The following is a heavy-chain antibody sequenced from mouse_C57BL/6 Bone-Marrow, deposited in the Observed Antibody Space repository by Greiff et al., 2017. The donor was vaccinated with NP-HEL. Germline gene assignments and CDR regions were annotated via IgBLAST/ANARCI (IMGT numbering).Heavy chain of an antibody. CDR2: IDPENGDT. V-gene: IGHV14-4*01. J-gene: IGHJ1*03. D-gene: IGHD2-1*01. CDR1: GFNIKDDY. Sequence: EVQLQQSGAELVRPGASVKLSCTASGFNIKDDYMHWVKQRPEQGLEWIGWIDPENGDTEYASKFLGKATITADTSSNTAYLQLSSLTSEDTAVYYCTNGNYEGYWYFDVWGTGTTVTVSS. CDR3: TNGNYEGYWYFDV.